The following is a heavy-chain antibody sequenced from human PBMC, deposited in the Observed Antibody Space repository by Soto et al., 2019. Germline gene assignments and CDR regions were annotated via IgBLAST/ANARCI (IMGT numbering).Heavy chain of an antibody. D-gene: IGHD5-18*01. CDR1: CGSIISSIYY. CDR2: IYYSGST. CDR3: ACIFSGGYGYGFYYYGMDV. V-gene: IGHV4-39*01. Sequence: PSDTLSLTRTVSCGSIISSIYYWGWIRQPPGKVLEWIGSIYYSGSTYYHPSLKSRVTISVDTSKNQFSLKLSSVTAADTAVYYCACIFSGGYGYGFYYYGMDVWGQGTTVT. J-gene: IGHJ6*02.